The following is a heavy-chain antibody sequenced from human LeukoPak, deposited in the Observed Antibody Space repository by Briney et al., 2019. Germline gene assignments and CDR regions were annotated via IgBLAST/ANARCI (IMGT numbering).Heavy chain of an antibody. V-gene: IGHV3-74*01. CDR2: INSDGSST. Sequence: SGGSLRLSCAASGFTFSSYWMHWVRQAPGKGLVWVSRINSDGSSTTYADSVKGRFTISRDNAKNTLYLQMNSLRAEDTAVYHCARGSRYDSSGYYVYWGQGTLVTVSS. J-gene: IGHJ4*02. D-gene: IGHD3-22*01. CDR3: ARGSRYDSSGYYVY. CDR1: GFTFSSYW.